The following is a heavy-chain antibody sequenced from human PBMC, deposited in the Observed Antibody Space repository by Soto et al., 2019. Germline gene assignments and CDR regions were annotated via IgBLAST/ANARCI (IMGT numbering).Heavy chain of an antibody. V-gene: IGHV4-4*07. Sequence: SETLSLTCTVSGGSISSYYWAWIRQPAGKGLEWIGRIHSSGSTNYNPSLKSRVTMSVDTSKNQFSLKLSSVTAADTAVYYCARTIIPATGWYVDCWGQGTLVTVSS. CDR3: ARTIIPATGWYVDC. D-gene: IGHD2-2*01. CDR2: IHSSGST. CDR1: GGSISSYY. J-gene: IGHJ4*02.